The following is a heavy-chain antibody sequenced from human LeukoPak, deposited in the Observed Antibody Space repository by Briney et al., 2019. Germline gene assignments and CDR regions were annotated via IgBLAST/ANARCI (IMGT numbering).Heavy chain of an antibody. J-gene: IGHJ6*02. Sequence: GESLKISCKGSGYSFTSYWIGWVRQMPGEGLEWMGIIYPGDSDTRYSPSFQGQVTISADKSISTAYLQWSSLKASDTAMYYCATTYSYGYYYYGMDVWGQGTTVTVSS. V-gene: IGHV5-51*01. D-gene: IGHD5-18*01. CDR2: IYPGDSDT. CDR1: GYSFTSYW. CDR3: ATTYSYGYYYYGMDV.